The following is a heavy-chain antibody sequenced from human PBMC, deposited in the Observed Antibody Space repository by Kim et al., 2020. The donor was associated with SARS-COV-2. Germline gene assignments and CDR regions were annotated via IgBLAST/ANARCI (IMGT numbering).Heavy chain of an antibody. CDR1: GFTLRSYA. CDR2: ISGSGDTT. CDR3: ARYLHITHFYSGMDV. V-gene: IGHV3-23*01. D-gene: IGHD1-20*01. J-gene: IGHJ6*02. Sequence: GGSLRLSCAASGFTLRSYALSWVRQAPGKGLEWVSSISGSGDTTYYADSVKGRFTFSRDSSKNTLYLHMNNLRAEDTAVYFCARYLHITHFYSGMDVWG.